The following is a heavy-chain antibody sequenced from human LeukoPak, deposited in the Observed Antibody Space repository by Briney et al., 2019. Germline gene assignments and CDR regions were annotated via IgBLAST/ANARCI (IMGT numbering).Heavy chain of an antibody. J-gene: IGHJ4*02. CDR3: ARAQNYGLLRYFDWLWD. CDR1: GFTFSDSY. Sequence: GGSLRLSCAASGFTFSDSYMSWIRQAPGKGLEYISYISSSGSTIYYADSVKGRFTLSRDNAKNSLSLEMNSLRAEDTAVYYCARAQNYGLLRYFDWLWDWGQGTLVTVSS. D-gene: IGHD3-9*01. V-gene: IGHV3-11*01. CDR2: ISSSGSTI.